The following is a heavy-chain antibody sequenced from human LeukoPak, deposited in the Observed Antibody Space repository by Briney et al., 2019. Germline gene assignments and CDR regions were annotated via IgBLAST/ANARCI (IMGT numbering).Heavy chain of an antibody. CDR1: GGSISSGDYY. Sequence: SQTLSLTCTVSGGSISSGDYYWRWIRQPPGKGLEWTGYINYSGSTFHYNPSLKSRVTISVDTSKNQFSLRLNSVTVADPAVYYCASTKCSSARCYGANWFDPCGQGDLVTVSS. J-gene: IGHJ5*02. D-gene: IGHD2-2*01. V-gene: IGHV4-30-4*01. CDR3: ASTKCSSARCYGANWFDP. CDR2: INYSGST.